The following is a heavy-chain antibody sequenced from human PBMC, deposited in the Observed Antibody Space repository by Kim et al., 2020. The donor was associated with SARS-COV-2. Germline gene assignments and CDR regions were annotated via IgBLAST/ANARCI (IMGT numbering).Heavy chain of an antibody. J-gene: IGHJ4*01. V-gene: IGHV1-2*06. CDR3: ARGRYFGLFVEFAHCFDY. CDR1: GYNFTGYY. D-gene: IGHD3-9*01. Sequence: ASVKVSCKPSGYNFTGYYIHWVRQAPGQGLEWVGRINPHSGNTDYAQKFQGRVTVTRDTSISAAYMELNRLRSDDTAVYFCARGRYFGLFVEFAHCFDYW. CDR2: INPHSGNT.